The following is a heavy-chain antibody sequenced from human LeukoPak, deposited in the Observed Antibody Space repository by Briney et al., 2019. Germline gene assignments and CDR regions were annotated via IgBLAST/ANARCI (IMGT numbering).Heavy chain of an antibody. CDR2: ISSSSSYI. CDR1: GFTFSSYS. Sequence: GGSLRLSCAASGFTFSSYSMNWVRQAPGKGPEWVSSISSSSSYIYYADSVKGRFTISRDNAKNSLYLQMNSLRAEDTAVYYCARGGLDDILDYWGQGTLVTVSS. V-gene: IGHV3-21*01. J-gene: IGHJ4*02. CDR3: ARGGLDDILDY. D-gene: IGHD3-9*01.